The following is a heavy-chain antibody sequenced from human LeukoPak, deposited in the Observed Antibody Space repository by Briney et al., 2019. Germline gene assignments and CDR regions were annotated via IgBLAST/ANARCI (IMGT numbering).Heavy chain of an antibody. D-gene: IGHD3-16*02. CDR1: GFTFSSYA. CDR2: ISGSGGSR. Sequence: GGSLRLSCAISGFTFSSYAMSWVRQAPGKGLEWVSAISGSGGSRYYADSVKGRFTISRDNSKNTLYLQMNSLRAEDTAVYYCARVNRGDAFDIWGQGTLVTVSS. V-gene: IGHV3-23*01. J-gene: IGHJ3*02. CDR3: ARVNRGDAFDI.